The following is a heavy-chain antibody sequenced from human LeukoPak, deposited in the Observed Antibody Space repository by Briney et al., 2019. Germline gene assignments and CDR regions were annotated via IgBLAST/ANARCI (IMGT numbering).Heavy chain of an antibody. CDR2: INHSGST. D-gene: IGHD2-2*01. CDR3: ARGLPAARRGAFDI. CDR1: GGSFSGYY. Sequence: SETLSLTCAVYGGSFSGYYWSWIRQPPGKGLECIGEINHSGSTNYNPSLKSRVTISVDTSKNQFSLKLSSVTAADTAVYYCARGLPAARRGAFDIWGQGTMVTVSS. V-gene: IGHV4-34*01. J-gene: IGHJ3*02.